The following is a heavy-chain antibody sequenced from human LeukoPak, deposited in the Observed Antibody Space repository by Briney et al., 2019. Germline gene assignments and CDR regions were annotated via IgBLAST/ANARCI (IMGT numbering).Heavy chain of an antibody. J-gene: IGHJ5*02. Sequence: GGSLRLSCAASGFTFSSSNMNWVRQAPGKGLEWVSFISSSSDTLYYTDSVKGRFTIARDNAKNSLYLQMNSLRAEDTAVYYCARDRPPMVRGFGDNNWFDPWGQGTLVTVSS. CDR2: ISSSSDTL. V-gene: IGHV3-48*04. D-gene: IGHD3-10*01. CDR1: GFTFSSSN. CDR3: ARDRPPMVRGFGDNNWFDP.